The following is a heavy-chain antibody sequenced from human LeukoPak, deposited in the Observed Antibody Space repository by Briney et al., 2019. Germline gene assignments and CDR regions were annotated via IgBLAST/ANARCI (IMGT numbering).Heavy chain of an antibody. V-gene: IGHV1-69*06. CDR2: IIPIFGTA. J-gene: IGHJ3*02. D-gene: IGHD4-23*01. Sequence: ASVKVSCKASGGTFSSYAISWVRQAPGQGLEWMGGIIPIFGTANYAQKFQGRVTITADKSTSTAYMELSSLRSEDTAVYSCARDLYGANSGAFDIWGQGTMVTVSS. CDR3: ARDLYGANSGAFDI. CDR1: GGTFSSYA.